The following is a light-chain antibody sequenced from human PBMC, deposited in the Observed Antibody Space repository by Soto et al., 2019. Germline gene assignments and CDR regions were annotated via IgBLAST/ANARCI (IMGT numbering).Light chain of an antibody. CDR2: KAS. Sequence: QMTQSPSSLSASVGDRITITCRASRDIGSDLSWYQQKPGKAPKLLIYKASYLQSWVPSTFSGSGSGTEFTLTISSLQPDDFATYYCQQYKSYSSWTFGQGTMVDVK. J-gene: IGKJ1*01. CDR3: QQYKSYSSWT. CDR1: RDIGSD. V-gene: IGKV1-5*03.